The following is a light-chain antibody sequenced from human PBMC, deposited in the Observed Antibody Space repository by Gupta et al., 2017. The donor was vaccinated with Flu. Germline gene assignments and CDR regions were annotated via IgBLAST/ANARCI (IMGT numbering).Light chain of an antibody. CDR1: QSVSSY. J-gene: IGKJ4*01. CDR3: QQRSNWPLT. V-gene: IGKV3-11*01. Sequence: IVLTQSPATLSLSPVERATLSCRASQSVSSYLAWYQQKPGQAPRRLIYDASNRATGIPARFSGSGSGTDFTLTISSLEPEDFAVYYCQQRSNWPLTFGGGTKVEIK. CDR2: DAS.